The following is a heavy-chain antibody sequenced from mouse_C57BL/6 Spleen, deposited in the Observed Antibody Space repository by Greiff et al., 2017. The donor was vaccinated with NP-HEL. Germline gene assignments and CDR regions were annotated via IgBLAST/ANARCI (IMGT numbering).Heavy chain of an antibody. CDR2: IDPENGDT. CDR3: GGVAGDFDY. D-gene: IGHD1-1*02. V-gene: IGHV14-4*01. J-gene: IGHJ2*01. CDR1: GFNIKDDY. Sequence: VHVKQSGAELVRPGASVKLSCTASGFNIKDDYMHWVKQRPEQGLEWIGWIDPENGDTEYASKFQGKATITADTSSNTAYLQLSSLTSEDTAVYYCGGVAGDFDYWGQGTTLTVSS.